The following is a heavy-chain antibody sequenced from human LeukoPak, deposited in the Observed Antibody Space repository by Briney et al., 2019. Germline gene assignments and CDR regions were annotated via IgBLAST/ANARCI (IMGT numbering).Heavy chain of an antibody. CDR2: LWYDGRIK. D-gene: IGHD5/OR15-5a*01. CDR1: GFSFSSHG. J-gene: IGHJ6*02. Sequence: GRSLRLSCATSGFSFSSHGMHWVRQAPGKGLEWVAALWYDGRIKYYAESVKGRFTISGDNFKNTLYLQMNSLRAEDTAVYYCARVVPGSVYNYGMDVWGQGTTVTVSS. V-gene: IGHV3-33*01. CDR3: ARVVPGSVYNYGMDV.